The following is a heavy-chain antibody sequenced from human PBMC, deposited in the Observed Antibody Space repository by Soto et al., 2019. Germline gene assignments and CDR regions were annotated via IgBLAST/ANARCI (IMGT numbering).Heavy chain of an antibody. CDR1: GVSFSAYY. J-gene: IGHJ6*02. Sequence: QVQLQQWGAGLLKPSETLSLTCAVNGVSFSAYYWTWIRQPTGRGLLWIGEIDHSGSTNYKPSLESRVTISIDTAKNRFYLNVTSLTAAETAGYYCVRGLRYAGMDVWGQWTTGTV. CDR3: VRGLRYAGMDV. CDR2: IDHSGST. D-gene: IGHD3-16*01. V-gene: IGHV4-34*02.